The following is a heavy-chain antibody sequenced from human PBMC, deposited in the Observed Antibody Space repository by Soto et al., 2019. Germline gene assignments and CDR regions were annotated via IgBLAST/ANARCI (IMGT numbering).Heavy chain of an antibody. J-gene: IGHJ4*02. D-gene: IGHD2-2*01. CDR2: IYYSGST. CDR3: ARDSMQYQLQRYYFDY. Sequence: PSETLSLTCTVSGGSISSGDYYWSWIRQPPGKGLEWIGYIYYSGSTYYNPSLKSRVTISVDTSKNQFSLKLSSVTAADTAVYYCARDSMQYQLQRYYFDYWGQGTLVTVSS. V-gene: IGHV4-30-4*01. CDR1: GGSISSGDYY.